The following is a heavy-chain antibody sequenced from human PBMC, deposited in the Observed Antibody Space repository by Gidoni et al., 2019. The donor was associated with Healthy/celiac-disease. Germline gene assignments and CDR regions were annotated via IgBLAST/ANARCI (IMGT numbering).Heavy chain of an antibody. CDR2: IYHSGST. V-gene: IGHV4-38-2*02. Sequence: QVQLQESGPGLVKPSETLSLTCAVSGYSISSGYYWGWIRQRPGKGLEWIGSIYHSGSTYYNPSLKSRVTISVDTSKNQFSLKLSSVTAADTAVYYCAREGATTYLIDYWGQGTLVTVSS. CDR1: GYSISSGYY. D-gene: IGHD1-26*01. CDR3: AREGATTYLIDY. J-gene: IGHJ4*02.